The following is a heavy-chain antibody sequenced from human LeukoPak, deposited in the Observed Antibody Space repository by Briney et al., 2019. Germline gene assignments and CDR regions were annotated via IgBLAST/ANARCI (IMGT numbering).Heavy chain of an antibody. J-gene: IGHJ4*02. CDR1: GGSISGSSYY. CDR2: IYYSGST. V-gene: IGHV4-39*07. CDR3: VKNWGSDY. D-gene: IGHD7-27*01. Sequence: SETLSLTCTVSGGSISGSSYYWGWIRQPPGKGLEWIGSIYYSGSTYYNPSLKSRVTISVDTSKNQFSLKLSSVTAADTAVYHCVKNWGSDYWGQGTLVTVSS.